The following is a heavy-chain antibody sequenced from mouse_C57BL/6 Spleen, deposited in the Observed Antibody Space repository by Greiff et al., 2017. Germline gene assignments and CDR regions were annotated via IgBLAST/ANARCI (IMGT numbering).Heavy chain of an antibody. CDR3: ARKTTVVADWYFDV. CDR2: ISSDSSTI. Sequence: EVMLVESGGGLVKPGGSLKLSCAASGFTFSDYGMHWVRQAPEKGLEWVAYISSDSSTIYYADTVKGRFTISRDNAKNTLFLQMTSLRSEDTAMYYCARKTTVVADWYFDVWGTGTTVTVSS. CDR1: GFTFSDYG. V-gene: IGHV5-17*01. J-gene: IGHJ1*03. D-gene: IGHD1-1*01.